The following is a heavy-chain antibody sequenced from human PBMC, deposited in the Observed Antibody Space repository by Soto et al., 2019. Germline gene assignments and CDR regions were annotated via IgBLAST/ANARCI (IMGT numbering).Heavy chain of an antibody. J-gene: IGHJ4*02. V-gene: IGHV4-34*01. CDR2: VSHSGST. CDR1: GGSCGDYG. CDR3: AREEPASRHHDY. Sequence: ASETLCLSCAVEGGSCGDYGGSWIRQKPEKGQEWIGEVSHSGSTTYNPSLKNRVTIAIDTSKNQFSLTLNSVTAADTAMYFCAREEPASRHHDYWGQGNLVTVSS. D-gene: IGHD1-26*01.